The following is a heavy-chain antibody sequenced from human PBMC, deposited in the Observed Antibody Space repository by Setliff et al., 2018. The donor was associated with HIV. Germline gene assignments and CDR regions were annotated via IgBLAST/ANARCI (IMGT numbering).Heavy chain of an antibody. CDR2: INSDGTVT. V-gene: IGHV3-74*01. CDR1: GFTFGSYW. CDR3: ARSHDYGDDRRLDY. D-gene: IGHD4-17*01. J-gene: IGHJ4*02. Sequence: GSLRLSCAASGFTFGSYWMHWVRQVPGKGLEWVSSINSDGTVTLYADSVKGRFTISRDNAKNTLYLQMNSLRAEDMAVYYCARSHDYGDDRRLDYWGQGTLVTVSS.